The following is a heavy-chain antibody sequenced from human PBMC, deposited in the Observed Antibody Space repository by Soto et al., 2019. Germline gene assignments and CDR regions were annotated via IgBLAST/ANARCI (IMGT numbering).Heavy chain of an antibody. D-gene: IGHD2-2*01. V-gene: IGHV1-2*04. CDR3: ARGETRQLYYYCMDV. J-gene: IGHJ6*02. Sequence: GASVKVSCKASGYTFTGYYMHWVRQAPGQGLEWMGWINPNSGGTNYAQKFQGWVTMTRDTSISTAYMELSRLRSDDTAVYYCARGETRQLYYYCMDVWGQGPTVTVSS. CDR2: INPNSGGT. CDR1: GYTFTGYY.